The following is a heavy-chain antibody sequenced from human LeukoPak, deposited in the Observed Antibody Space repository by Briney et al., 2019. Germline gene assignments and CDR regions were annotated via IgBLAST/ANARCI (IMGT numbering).Heavy chain of an antibody. J-gene: IGHJ6*02. CDR1: GGSFSGYY. CDR2: INHSGST. CDR3: ARMPRYNYDSSGYYRGGYYYGMDV. D-gene: IGHD3-22*01. V-gene: IGHV4-34*01. Sequence: SETLSLTCAVYGGSFSGYYWSWIRQPPGKGLEWIGEINHSGSTIYNPSLKSRVTISVDTSKNQFSLKLSSVTAADTAVYYCARMPRYNYDSSGYYRGGYYYGMDVWGQGTTVTVSS.